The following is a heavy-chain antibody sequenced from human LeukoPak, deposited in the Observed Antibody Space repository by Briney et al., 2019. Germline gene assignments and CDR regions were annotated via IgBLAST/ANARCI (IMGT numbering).Heavy chain of an antibody. J-gene: IGHJ4*02. V-gene: IGHV3-30-3*01. CDR1: GFTFSSFP. CDR3: ARGGFGGYDLVDY. CDR2: ISYDGSSK. Sequence: GRSLRLSCAASGFTFSSFPMHWVRQAPGKGLEWVALISYDGSSKYYADSVKGRFTISRDNAKNSLYLQMNNLRAEDTAVYYCARGGFGGYDLVDYWGQGTLVTVSS. D-gene: IGHD5-12*01.